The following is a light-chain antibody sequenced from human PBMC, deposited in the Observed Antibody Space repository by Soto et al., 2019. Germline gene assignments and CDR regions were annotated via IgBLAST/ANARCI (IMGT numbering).Light chain of an antibody. V-gene: IGKV3-15*01. J-gene: IGKJ1*01. Sequence: IVMTQSPATLSVSPGERAILSSRSSQSVSSNLAWYQHKPGQAPRLLIYGASTRATGIPARFSGSGSGTEFTLTISSLQSEDFAVYYCQQYNNWPWTFGQGTKVDI. CDR2: GAS. CDR3: QQYNNWPWT. CDR1: QSVSSN.